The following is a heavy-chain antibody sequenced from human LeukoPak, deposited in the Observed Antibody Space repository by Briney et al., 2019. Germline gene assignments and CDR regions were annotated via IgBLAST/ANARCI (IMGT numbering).Heavy chain of an antibody. Sequence: SETLSLTCAVYGGSFSGYYWSWIRQPPGKGLEWIGEINHSGSTNYNPSLKSRVTISVATSKNQFSLKLSSVTAADTAVYYCARAPRITMVRGVIRYYGMDVWGQGTTVTVSS. J-gene: IGHJ6*02. CDR3: ARAPRITMVRGVIRYYGMDV. D-gene: IGHD3-10*01. CDR1: GGSFSGYY. V-gene: IGHV4-34*01. CDR2: INHSGST.